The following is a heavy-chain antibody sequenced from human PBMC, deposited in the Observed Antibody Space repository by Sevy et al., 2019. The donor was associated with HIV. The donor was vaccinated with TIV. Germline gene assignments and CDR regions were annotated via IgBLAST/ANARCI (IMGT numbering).Heavy chain of an antibody. D-gene: IGHD5-12*01. J-gene: IGHJ4*02. CDR3: ARGYSRGYFDY. CDR2: INQDGGEK. CDR1: GFTFSNYW. Sequence: GGSLRLSCAVSGFTFSNYWMSWVRQAPGKGLECVANINQDGGEKYYLDSVKGRFFVSRDNAKNSVYLQMNSLRAEDTALYYCARGYSRGYFDYWGQGALVTVSS. V-gene: IGHV3-7*03.